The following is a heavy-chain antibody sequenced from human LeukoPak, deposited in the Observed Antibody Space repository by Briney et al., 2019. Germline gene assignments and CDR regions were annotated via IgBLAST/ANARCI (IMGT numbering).Heavy chain of an antibody. J-gene: IGHJ5*02. D-gene: IGHD3-10*01. CDR2: INHSGST. V-gene: IGHV4-34*01. CDR3: ASLAYYYGSGPLFDP. CDR1: GGSFSGYY. Sequence: PSETLSLTCAVYGGSFSGYYWSWIRQPPGKGLEWIGEINHSGSTNCNPSLKSRVTISVDTSKNQFSLKLSSVTAADTAVYYCASLAYYYGSGPLFDPWGQGTLVTVSS.